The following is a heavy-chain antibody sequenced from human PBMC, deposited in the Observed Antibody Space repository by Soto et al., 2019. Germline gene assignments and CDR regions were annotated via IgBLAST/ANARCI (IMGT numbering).Heavy chain of an antibody. J-gene: IGHJ4*02. CDR1: GYTFSSYG. CDR3: ARSIAAAVDLDY. Sequence: QVQLVQSGAEVKKPGASVKVSCKASGYTFSSYGISWVRQAPGQGLEWMGWISAYNGNTNYAQKPQGRVTMTTDTSTSTAYMEVRSLRADDTAVYYCARSIAAAVDLDYWGQGTLVTVSS. CDR2: ISAYNGNT. V-gene: IGHV1-18*01. D-gene: IGHD6-13*01.